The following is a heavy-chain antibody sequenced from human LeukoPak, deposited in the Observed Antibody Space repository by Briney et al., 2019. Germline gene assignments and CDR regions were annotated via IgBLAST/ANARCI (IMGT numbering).Heavy chain of an antibody. D-gene: IGHD4-11*01. Sequence: PSETLSLTCTVSVASISSYYWSWIRQPAPKGLEWIGRIFTSGSTNYNPSLKSRVTMSVDTPKNQFSLKLSSVTAADTAVYYCARGPPADTVTSYFDYWGQGTLVTVSS. CDR1: VASISSYY. CDR3: ARGPPADTVTSYFDY. J-gene: IGHJ4*02. V-gene: IGHV4-4*07. CDR2: IFTSGST.